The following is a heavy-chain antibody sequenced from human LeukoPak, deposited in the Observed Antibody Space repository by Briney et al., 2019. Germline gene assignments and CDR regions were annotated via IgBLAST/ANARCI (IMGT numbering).Heavy chain of an antibody. Sequence: PGGSLRLSCAASGFTFSDYYMSWIRQAPGKGLEWVSYISSSGSTIYYADSVKGRFTISRDNAKNSLYLQMNSLRAEDTAVYYCARVKYSNWLLREYYFDYWGQGTLVTVSS. CDR1: GFTFSDYY. J-gene: IGHJ4*02. CDR2: ISSSGSTI. CDR3: ARVKYSNWLLREYYFDY. V-gene: IGHV3-11*01. D-gene: IGHD1-1*01.